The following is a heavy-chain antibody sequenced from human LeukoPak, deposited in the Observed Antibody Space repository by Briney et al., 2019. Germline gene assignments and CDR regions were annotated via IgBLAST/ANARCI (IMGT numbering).Heavy chain of an antibody. J-gene: IGHJ3*02. CDR2: ISSSSNYI. D-gene: IGHD1-26*01. CDR1: GFTFSTYN. V-gene: IGHV3-21*01. CDR3: ARDVGASAPDAFDI. Sequence: GGSLRLSCAASGFTFSTYNMNWVRQAPGKGLEWVSSISSSSNYIYYADSVKGRFTISRDNAKNSLYLQMDSLRAEDTDVYYCARDVGASAPDAFDIWGQGTMVTVSS.